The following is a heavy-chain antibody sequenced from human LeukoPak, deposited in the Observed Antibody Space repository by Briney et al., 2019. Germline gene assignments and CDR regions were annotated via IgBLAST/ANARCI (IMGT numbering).Heavy chain of an antibody. CDR1: GFTFSSYS. Sequence: GGSLRLSCAASGFTFSSYSMNWVRQAPGKGLEWVSFISTSSSYIYYADSVKGRFTISRDNSKNTLYVQLNSLRPDDTAVYYCAKDSSDYYFDYWGQGTLVTVSS. J-gene: IGHJ4*02. CDR2: ISTSSSYI. CDR3: AKDSSDYYFDY. D-gene: IGHD3-22*01. V-gene: IGHV3-21*01.